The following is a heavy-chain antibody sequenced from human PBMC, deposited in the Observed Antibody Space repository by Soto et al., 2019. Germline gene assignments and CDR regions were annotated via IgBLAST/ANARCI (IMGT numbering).Heavy chain of an antibody. J-gene: IGHJ4*02. CDR1: GFSLTTSGVG. CDR3: AHRVLRTVFGLVTTTAIYFDF. Sequence: QITLNESGPTVVRPTETLTLTCRFSGFSLTTSGVGVGWIRQSPGKAPEWLALIYWDDDKRYSASLKSRLTITQDTSKNEVVLTVSALDPTDTATYSCAHRVLRTVFGLVTTTAIYFDFWGQGTPVAVSS. V-gene: IGHV2-5*02. CDR2: IYWDDDK. D-gene: IGHD3-3*01.